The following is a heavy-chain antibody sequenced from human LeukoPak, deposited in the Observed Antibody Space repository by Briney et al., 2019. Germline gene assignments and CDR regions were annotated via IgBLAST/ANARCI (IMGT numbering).Heavy chain of an antibody. Sequence: SETLSLTCTVSGGSTSSGSYYWVWIRQPPGKGLEWIGTVYYSGGTYYNPSLGSRLTISVDTSKNQFSLKLSSVTAADTAVYYCASATGTVDYWGQGTLVTVSS. CDR3: ASATGTVDY. D-gene: IGHD1-1*01. CDR2: VYYSGGT. J-gene: IGHJ4*02. V-gene: IGHV4-39*01. CDR1: GGSTSSGSYY.